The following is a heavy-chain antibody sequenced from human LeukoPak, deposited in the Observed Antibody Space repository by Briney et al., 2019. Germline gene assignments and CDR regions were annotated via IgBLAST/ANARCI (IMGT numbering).Heavy chain of an antibody. CDR3: ARGRCSGGSCYSSYYYYGMDV. CDR1: GGSISTYY. V-gene: IGHV4-59*08. D-gene: IGHD2-15*01. CDR2: IYYSGST. J-gene: IGHJ6*02. Sequence: SETLSLTCTVSGGSISTYYWSWIRQPPGKGLEWIGYIYYSGSTNHNPSLKSRVTISVDTSKNQFSLKLNSVTAADTAVYYSARGRCSGGSCYSSYYYYGMDVWGQGTTVTVS.